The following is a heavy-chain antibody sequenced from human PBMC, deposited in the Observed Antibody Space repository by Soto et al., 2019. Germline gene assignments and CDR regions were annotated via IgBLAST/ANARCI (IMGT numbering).Heavy chain of an antibody. CDR3: ARTGSYYDILTGYYSIYYGMDV. Sequence: QVRLVQSGAEVKKPGASVKVSCKASGYTFTSYGISWVRQAPGQGLEWMGWISAYNGNTNYAQKLQGRVTMTTDTSTSTAYMELRSLRSDDTAVYYCARTGSYYDILTGYYSIYYGMDVWGQGTTVTVSS. V-gene: IGHV1-18*04. CDR2: ISAYNGNT. J-gene: IGHJ6*02. D-gene: IGHD3-9*01. CDR1: GYTFTSYG.